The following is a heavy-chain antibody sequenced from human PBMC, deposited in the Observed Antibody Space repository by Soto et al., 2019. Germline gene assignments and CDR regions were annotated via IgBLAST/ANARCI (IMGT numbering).Heavy chain of an antibody. CDR3: ARDAVYYYDSSGYYPFDI. V-gene: IGHV3-30*04. Sequence: GGSLRLSCSASGITFNAFAMHWVRQAPGKGLEWVALISYDGNNKNYADSVKGRFTISRDNAKNSLYLQMNSLRAEDTAVYYCARDAVYYYDSSGYYPFDIWGQGTMVTVSS. CDR1: GITFNAFA. CDR2: ISYDGNNK. D-gene: IGHD3-22*01. J-gene: IGHJ3*02.